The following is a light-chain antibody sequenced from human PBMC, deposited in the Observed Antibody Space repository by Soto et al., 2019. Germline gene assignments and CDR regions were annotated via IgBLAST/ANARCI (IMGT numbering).Light chain of an antibody. V-gene: IGKV1-6*02. CDR3: LQDYKYPRT. CDR2: AAS. Sequence: AIQMTQSPSSLSASVGDTVTITCRASQGIRHQVGWYQQEPGKAPTLLMYAASTLQSGVPLRFRGSGSGTDFTLTISSLQPEDFATYYCLQDYKYPRTLGQGTKVDIK. CDR1: QGIRHQ. J-gene: IGKJ1*01.